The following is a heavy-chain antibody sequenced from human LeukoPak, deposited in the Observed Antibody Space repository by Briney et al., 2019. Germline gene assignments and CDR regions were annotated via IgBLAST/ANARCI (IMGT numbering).Heavy chain of an antibody. D-gene: IGHD3-22*01. CDR2: ISYDGSNK. CDR3: ARDPGYYDSSGLVDY. Sequence: GGSLRLSCAASGFTFSSYAMHWVRQAPGKGLEWVAVISYDGSNKYYADSVKGRFTISRDNSKNTLYLQMNSLRAEDTAVYYCARDPGYYDSSGLVDYWGQGTLVTVSS. CDR1: GFTFSSYA. V-gene: IGHV3-30-3*01. J-gene: IGHJ4*02.